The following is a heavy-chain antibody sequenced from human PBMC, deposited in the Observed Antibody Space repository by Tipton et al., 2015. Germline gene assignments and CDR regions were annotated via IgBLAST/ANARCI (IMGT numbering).Heavy chain of an antibody. Sequence: QLVQSGPEVKKPGSSVNVSCKASGGTFSSYAINWLRQVPGQGLEWMGGIIPIFGTGNYALKFQGRVTMTADESTSTGYMELRSLRSEDTAVYYCARLVGYYFDYWGQGTLVTVSS. CDR1: GGTFSSYA. CDR3: ARLVGYYFDY. CDR2: IIPIFGTG. D-gene: IGHD2-2*01. V-gene: IGHV1-69*01. J-gene: IGHJ4*02.